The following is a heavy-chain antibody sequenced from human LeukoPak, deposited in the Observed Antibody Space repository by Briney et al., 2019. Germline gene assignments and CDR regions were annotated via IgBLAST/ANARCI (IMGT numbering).Heavy chain of an antibody. V-gene: IGHV6-1*01. D-gene: IGHD1-7*01. CDR2: TYYRSKWYN. Sequence: SQTLSLTCAISGDSVSSNSAAWNWIRQSPSRVLEWLGRTYYRSKWYNDYGTSVKGRITINPDTSKNQFSLQLNSVTPEDTAVYYCARDGPGELLLDYWGQGTLVTVSS. CDR3: ARDGPGELLLDY. J-gene: IGHJ4*02. CDR1: GDSVSSNSAA.